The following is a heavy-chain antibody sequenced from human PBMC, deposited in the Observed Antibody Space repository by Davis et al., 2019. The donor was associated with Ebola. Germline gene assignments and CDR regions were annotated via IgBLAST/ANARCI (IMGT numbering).Heavy chain of an antibody. CDR1: GFTFSSYA. CDR2: ISGSGGST. V-gene: IGHV3-23*01. J-gene: IGHJ3*02. CDR3: ARDLGDYSNPRSAFDI. Sequence: GESLKISCAASGFTFSSYAMSWVRQAPGKGLEWVSAISGSGGSTYYADSVKGRFTISRDNSKNTLYLQMNSLRAEDTAVYYCARDLGDYSNPRSAFDIWGQGTMVTVSS. D-gene: IGHD4-11*01.